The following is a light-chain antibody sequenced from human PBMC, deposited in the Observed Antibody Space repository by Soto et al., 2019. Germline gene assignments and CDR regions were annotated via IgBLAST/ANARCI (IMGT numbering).Light chain of an antibody. V-gene: IGLV1-40*01. CDR1: SSSIGAGYD. CDR2: DNN. J-gene: IGLJ2*01. Sequence: QSVLTQPPSVSGAPGQRVTISCTGSSSSIGAGYDVHWYQRLPGTAPKVLIYDNNNRPSGVPDRFSGSKSGTSASLAITGLQAEDEADYYCQSYDDSLSHVVFGGGTKLTVL. CDR3: QSYDDSLSHVV.